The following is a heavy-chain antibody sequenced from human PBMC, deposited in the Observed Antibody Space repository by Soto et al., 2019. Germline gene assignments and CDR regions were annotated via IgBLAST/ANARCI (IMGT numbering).Heavy chain of an antibody. V-gene: IGHV1-8*01. Sequence: QVQLVQSGAEVKKPGASVKVSCKASGYTFTSYDINWVRQATGQGLEWMGWMNPNSGNTGFAQKSQGRITMTRNTSISPAYMEMSSIIYENTAVYYGAREGVRGMDVWGQGTTVTVSS. D-gene: IGHD3-16*01. CDR1: GYTFTSYD. J-gene: IGHJ6*02. CDR2: MNPNSGNT. CDR3: AREGVRGMDV.